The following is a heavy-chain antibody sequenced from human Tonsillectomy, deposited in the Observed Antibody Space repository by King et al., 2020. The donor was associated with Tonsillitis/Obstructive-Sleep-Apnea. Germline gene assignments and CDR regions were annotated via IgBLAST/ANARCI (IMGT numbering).Heavy chain of an antibody. CDR2: IYYSGST. V-gene: IGHV4-39*01. D-gene: IGHD1-7*01. CDR3: ARGGTGTNFDY. CDR1: GGSISSSSYY. Sequence: QLQESGPGLVKPSETMSLTCNVSGGSISSSSYYWGWIRQPTGKGLEGIGSIYYSGSTYYNPALKSRVTISVDTSKNQFSLKLSSVTAADTDVSYCARGGTGTNFDYWGQGTLVTVSS. J-gene: IGHJ4*02.